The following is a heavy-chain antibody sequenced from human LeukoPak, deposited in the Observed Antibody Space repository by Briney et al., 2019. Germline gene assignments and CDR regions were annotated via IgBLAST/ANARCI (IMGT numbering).Heavy chain of an antibody. CDR3: VKDTRDTRDDY. Sequence: GSLRLSCSASGFIFTDYTIHWVRQAPGKGLEYVSAITNYGDGTYYADSVKGRFTISRDNSKNTVWLQMSSLRPEDTAVYYCVKDTRDTRDDYWGQGTLVTVSS. J-gene: IGHJ4*02. CDR2: ITNYGDGT. D-gene: IGHD5-24*01. CDR1: GFIFTDYT. V-gene: IGHV3-64D*06.